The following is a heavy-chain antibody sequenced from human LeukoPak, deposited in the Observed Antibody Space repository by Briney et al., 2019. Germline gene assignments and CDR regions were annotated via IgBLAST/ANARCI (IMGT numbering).Heavy chain of an antibody. CDR2: IYYSGST. D-gene: IGHD3-3*01. CDR1: GGSISSSSYY. Sequence: SETLSLTCTVSGGSISSSSYYWGRIRQPPGKGLEWIGSIYYSGSTYYNPSLKSRVTISVDTSKNQFSLKLSSVTAADTAVYYCARVTYYDFWSGYSGYNWFDPWGQGTLVTVSS. CDR3: ARVTYYDFWSGYSGYNWFDP. V-gene: IGHV4-39*07. J-gene: IGHJ5*02.